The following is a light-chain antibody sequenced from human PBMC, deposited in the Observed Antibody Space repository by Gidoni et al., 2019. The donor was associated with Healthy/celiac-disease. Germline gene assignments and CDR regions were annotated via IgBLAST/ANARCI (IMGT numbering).Light chain of an antibody. J-gene: IGKJ1*01. CDR2: AAS. Sequence: DIQMTQSPSSLSASVGDRVTITCRASQSISSYLNWYQPKPGKAPKLLIYAASSLQSGVPSRFSGSGSGTDFTLTIISLQPEDFATYYCQQSYSTPWTCGQXTKVEIK. CDR3: QQSYSTPWT. V-gene: IGKV1-39*01. CDR1: QSISSY.